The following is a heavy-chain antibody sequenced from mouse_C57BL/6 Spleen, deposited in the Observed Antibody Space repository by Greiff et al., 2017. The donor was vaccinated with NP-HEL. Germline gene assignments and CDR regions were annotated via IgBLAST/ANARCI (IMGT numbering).Heavy chain of an antibody. D-gene: IGHD1-1*01. V-gene: IGHV1-82*01. CDR3: ARSITTVVAVYFDV. CDR2: IYPGDGDT. Sequence: VNVVESGPELVKPGASVKISCKASGYAFSSSWMNWVKQRPGKGLEWIGRIYPGDGDTNYNGKFKGKATLTADKSSSTAYMQLSSLTSEDSAVYFCARSITTVVAVYFDVWGTGTTVTVSS. CDR1: GYAFSSSW. J-gene: IGHJ1*03.